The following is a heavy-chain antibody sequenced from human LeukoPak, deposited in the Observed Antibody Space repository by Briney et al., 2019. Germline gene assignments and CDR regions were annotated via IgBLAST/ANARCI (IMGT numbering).Heavy chain of an antibody. CDR3: AKDRGFLEWLPDY. J-gene: IGHJ4*02. D-gene: IGHD3-3*01. V-gene: IGHV3-30*02. Sequence: GGSLRLSCAASGFTFSSYGMHWVRQPPGKGLEWVAFIRYDGSNKYYADSVKGRFTISRDNSKNTLYLQMNSLRAEDTAVYYCAKDRGFLEWLPDYWGQGTLVTVSS. CDR2: IRYDGSNK. CDR1: GFTFSSYG.